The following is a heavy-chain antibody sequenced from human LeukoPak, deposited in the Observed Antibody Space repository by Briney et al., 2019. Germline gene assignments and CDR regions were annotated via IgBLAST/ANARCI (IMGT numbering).Heavy chain of an antibody. V-gene: IGHV3-7*04. CDR3: TRDEGWYGRGMDV. D-gene: IGHD2-15*01. Sequence: GGSLRLSCAASGFSFSSYWMSWVRQAPGKGLEWVANIKPAGSEKDYVDSVKGRFTICRDNAENLLYLQMSSLRAEDTAVYYCTRDEGWYGRGMDVWGQGTTVTVSS. CDR2: IKPAGSEK. J-gene: IGHJ6*02. CDR1: GFSFSSYW.